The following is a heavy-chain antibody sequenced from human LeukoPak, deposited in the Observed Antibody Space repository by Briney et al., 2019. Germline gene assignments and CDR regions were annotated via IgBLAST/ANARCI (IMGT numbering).Heavy chain of an antibody. CDR2: IIPILGTS. CDR1: GGTFSNYA. J-gene: IGHJ4*02. CDR3: AREVSGTYCDY. V-gene: IGHV1-69*13. D-gene: IGHD1-26*01. Sequence: SVEVSCKASGGTFSNYAISWVRQAPGQGLEWMGGIIPILGTSNYAQKFQDRLTITADESTSTAYLELSSLTSADTAVYYCAREVSGTYCDYWGQGSLVTVSS.